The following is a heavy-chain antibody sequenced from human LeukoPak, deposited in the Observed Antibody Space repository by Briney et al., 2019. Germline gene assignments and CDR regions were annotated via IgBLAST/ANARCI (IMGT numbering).Heavy chain of an antibody. CDR2: IKNKADRGEI. CDR1: GFSFSDTY. J-gene: IGHJ4*02. Sequence: GGSLGLSCAASGFSFSDTYINWVRQIPGTGLVWVGLIKNKADRGEIEYAAPVKDRFTISRDDSKNTVYLQMSSLKTEDTAVYYCTTESSGSLPYWGQGTLVTVSS. D-gene: IGHD1-26*01. V-gene: IGHV3-15*07. CDR3: TTESSGSLPY.